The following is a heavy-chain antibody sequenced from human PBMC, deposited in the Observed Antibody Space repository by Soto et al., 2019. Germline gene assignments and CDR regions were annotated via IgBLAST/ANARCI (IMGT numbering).Heavy chain of an antibody. CDR3: ARRGYSGYEPFDY. Sequence: SQTLSLPCTVSGGSIRSGDYYWSWIRQPPGKGLEWIGYIYYSGSTYYNPSLKSRVTISVDTSKNQFSLKLSSVTAADTAVYYCARRGYSGYEPFDYWGQGTLVTVSS. J-gene: IGHJ4*02. CDR2: IYYSGST. V-gene: IGHV4-30-4*01. D-gene: IGHD5-12*01. CDR1: GGSIRSGDYY.